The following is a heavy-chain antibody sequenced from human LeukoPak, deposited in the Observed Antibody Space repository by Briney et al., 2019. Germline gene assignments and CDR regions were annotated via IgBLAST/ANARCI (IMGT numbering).Heavy chain of an antibody. CDR3: ARDFSGVVISSLDY. J-gene: IGHJ4*02. D-gene: IGHD3-3*01. Sequence: GGSLRLSCAASGFTFSSYSMHWVRQAPGKGLEWVAVISHDGSNKYYADSVKGRFTISRDNSKNTLHLQMISLRAEDTAVYYCARDFSGVVISSLDYWGQGTLVTVSS. V-gene: IGHV3-30-3*01. CDR2: ISHDGSNK. CDR1: GFTFSSYS.